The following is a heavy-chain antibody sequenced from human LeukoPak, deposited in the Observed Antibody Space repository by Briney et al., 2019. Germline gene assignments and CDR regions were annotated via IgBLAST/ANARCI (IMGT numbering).Heavy chain of an antibody. CDR2: INDSGRI. D-gene: IGHD1-7*01. CDR1: GGSFSNYY. J-gene: IGHJ6*03. V-gene: IGHV4-34*01. CDR3: ARRWNYGRNYYIDV. Sequence: SETLSLTCAVYGGSFSNYYWSWIRQPPGKGLEWTGEINDSGRINYNPSLMSRVTVSVDTSKNQFSLRLTSVTATDTAVYYCARRWNYGRNYYIDVWGNGATVSVSS.